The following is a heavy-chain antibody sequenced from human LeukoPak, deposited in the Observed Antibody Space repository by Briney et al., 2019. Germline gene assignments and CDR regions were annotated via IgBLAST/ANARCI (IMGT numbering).Heavy chain of an antibody. CDR3: AKGRYSSGRSSYYFDY. Sequence: GGSLRLSCAASGFTFSSYAMSWVRQAPGKGLEWVSAISGSGGSTYYADSVKGRFTISRDNSKNMLYLQMNSLRAEDTAVYYCAKGRYSSGRSSYYFDYWGQGTLVTVSS. V-gene: IGHV3-23*01. D-gene: IGHD6-19*01. J-gene: IGHJ4*02. CDR2: ISGSGGST. CDR1: GFTFSSYA.